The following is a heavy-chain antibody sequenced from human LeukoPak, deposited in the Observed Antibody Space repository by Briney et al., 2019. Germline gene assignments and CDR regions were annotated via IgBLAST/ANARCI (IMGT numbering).Heavy chain of an antibody. CDR2: INWNGGST. Sequence: PGGSLRLSCAAPGFTFDDYGMSWVRQAPGKGLEWVSGINWNGGSTGYADSVKGRFTISRDNAKNSLYLQMNSLRAEDTAVYYCARDRVSWGGKSYFDYWGQGTLVTVSS. J-gene: IGHJ4*02. CDR1: GFTFDDYG. V-gene: IGHV3-20*04. D-gene: IGHD1-14*01. CDR3: ARDRVSWGGKSYFDY.